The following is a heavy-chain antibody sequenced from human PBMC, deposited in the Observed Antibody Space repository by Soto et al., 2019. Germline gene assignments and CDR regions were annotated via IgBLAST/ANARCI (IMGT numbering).Heavy chain of an antibody. V-gene: IGHV3-7*05. D-gene: IGHD3-9*01. Sequence: EVQLVESGGGLVQPGGSLRLSCAASGFTFSSYWMSWVRQAPGKGLEWVANIKQDGSEKYYVDSVKGRFTISRDNAKNSLYLQMNSLRAEDTAVYYCARETEHYDILTGYLYYFDYWGQGTLVTVSS. J-gene: IGHJ4*02. CDR3: ARETEHYDILTGYLYYFDY. CDR1: GFTFSSYW. CDR2: IKQDGSEK.